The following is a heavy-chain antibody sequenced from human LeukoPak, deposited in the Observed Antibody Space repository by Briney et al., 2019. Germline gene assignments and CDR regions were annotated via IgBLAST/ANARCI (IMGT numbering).Heavy chain of an antibody. CDR1: GCTFTDYY. Sequence: ASVKVSCKASGCTFTDYYMHWVRQAPGQGLEWMGWINPKSGGTNYAQKFRGRVTMTRDTSISTAYMELSTLRFDDTPVYYCAKRGDDDYGDYWGQGTLVTVSS. CDR2: INPKSGGT. D-gene: IGHD1-1*01. CDR3: AKRGDDDYGDY. V-gene: IGHV1-2*02. J-gene: IGHJ4*02.